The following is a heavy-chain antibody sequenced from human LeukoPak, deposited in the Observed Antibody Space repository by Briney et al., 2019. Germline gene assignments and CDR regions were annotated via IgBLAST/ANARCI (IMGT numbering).Heavy chain of an antibody. V-gene: IGHV4-30-4*08. CDR1: GGSFSGYY. D-gene: IGHD3-10*01. J-gene: IGHJ4*02. CDR2: IYYSGST. CDR3: ARASAIWFGEFIK. Sequence: SETLSLTCAVYGGSFSGYYWSWIRQPPGKGLEWIGYIYYSGSTYYNPSLKSRVTISVDTSKNQFSLKLSSVTAADTAVYYCARASAIWFGEFIKWGQGTLVTVSS.